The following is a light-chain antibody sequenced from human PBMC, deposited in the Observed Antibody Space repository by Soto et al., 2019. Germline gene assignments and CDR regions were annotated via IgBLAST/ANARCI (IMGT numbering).Light chain of an antibody. V-gene: IGLV1-40*01. Sequence: QSVLTQPPSVSGAPGERVTISCTGSSSNIGAGYEVHWYQQLPGTSPKLLIYEDTDRPSGVPDRFSCSKSGTSASLAITGLLAEDEADYYCQSYDNSLSGSYVFGTGTKVTVL. CDR3: QSYDNSLSGSYV. J-gene: IGLJ1*01. CDR2: EDT. CDR1: SSNIGAGYE.